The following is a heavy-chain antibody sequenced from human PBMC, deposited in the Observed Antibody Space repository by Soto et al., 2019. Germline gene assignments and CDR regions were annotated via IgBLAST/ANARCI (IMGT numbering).Heavy chain of an antibody. D-gene: IGHD6-19*01. Sequence: SGPTLVNPTQTLTLTCTFSGFSLSTSGMCVSWIRQPPGKALDWLALIDWDDDKYYSTSLKTRLTISKDTSKNQVVLTMTNMDPVDTATYYCARMLLDSSGYDAFDIWGQGTMVTVSS. V-gene: IGHV2-70*01. CDR2: IDWDDDK. CDR1: GFSLSTSGMC. J-gene: IGHJ3*02. CDR3: ARMLLDSSGYDAFDI.